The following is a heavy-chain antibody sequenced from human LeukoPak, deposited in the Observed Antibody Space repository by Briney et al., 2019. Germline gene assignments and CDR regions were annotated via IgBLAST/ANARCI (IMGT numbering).Heavy chain of an antibody. D-gene: IGHD1-26*01. CDR2: INQDGTEG. V-gene: IGHV3-7*01. J-gene: IGHJ4*02. CDR3: SGSLDY. Sequence: GGSLRLSCAASGFSFNDFWMDWVGQSPGKGMEWLANINQDGTEGYYADSVKGRFTISRDNAKNSLYLQMNNLRVEDTAVYYCSGSLDYWGQGALVIVPS. CDR1: GFSFNDFW.